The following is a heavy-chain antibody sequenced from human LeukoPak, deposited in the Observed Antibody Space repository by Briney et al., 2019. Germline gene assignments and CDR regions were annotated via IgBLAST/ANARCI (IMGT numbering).Heavy chain of an antibody. D-gene: IGHD2-15*01. CDR3: ARDDRGGEIWYFDL. Sequence: GGSLRLSCAASEFSVGSNYMTWVRQAPGKGLEWVSLIYSGGSTYYADSVKGRFTISRDNSKNTLYLQMNSLRAEDTAVYYCARDDRGGEIWYFDLWGRGTLVTVSS. V-gene: IGHV3-66*01. CDR2: IYSGGST. J-gene: IGHJ2*01. CDR1: EFSVGSNY.